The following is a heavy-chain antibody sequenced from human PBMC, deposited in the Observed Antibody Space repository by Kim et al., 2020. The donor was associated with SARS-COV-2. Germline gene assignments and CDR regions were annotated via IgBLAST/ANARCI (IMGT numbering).Heavy chain of an antibody. Sequence: GGSLRLSCAASGFTFSSYGMHWVRQAPGKGLEWVAVISYDGSNKYYAYSVKGRFTISRDNSKNTLYLRMNSLIAEDTAVYYCAKGVYSSGLYYYYGMDVWGQGATGTVSS. CDR2: ISYDGSNK. J-gene: IGHJ6*02. CDR1: GFTFSSYG. D-gene: IGHD6-19*01. CDR3: AKGVYSSGLYYYYGMDV. V-gene: IGHV3-30*18.